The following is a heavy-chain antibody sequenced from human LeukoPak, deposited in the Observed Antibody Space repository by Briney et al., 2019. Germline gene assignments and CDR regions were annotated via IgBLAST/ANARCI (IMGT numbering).Heavy chain of an antibody. CDR3: GRIGTVGATDF. J-gene: IGHJ4*02. D-gene: IGHD1-26*01. CDR1: GFTFSSHG. CDR2: LTDSGGHT. V-gene: IGHV3-23*01. Sequence: GGSLRLSCAASGFTFSSHGMIWVRQAPGKGREWISALTDSGGHTFYSDSVKGRFTISRDNPRNSLYLQMNSLRVEDTAIYYCGRIGTVGATDFWGQGTLVTVSS.